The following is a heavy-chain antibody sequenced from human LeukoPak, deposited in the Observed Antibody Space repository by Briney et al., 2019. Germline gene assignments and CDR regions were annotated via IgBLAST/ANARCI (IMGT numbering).Heavy chain of an antibody. CDR3: ARGNYDYVWGSYRYTDY. CDR2: ISSSGSTI. J-gene: IGHJ4*02. V-gene: IGHV3-48*03. CDR1: GFTFSSYE. Sequence: PGGSLRLSCAASGFTFSSYEMNWVRQAPGKGLEWVSYISSSGSTIYYADSVKGRFTISRDNAKNSLYLQMNSLRAEDTAVYYCARGNYDYVWGSYRYTDYWGQGTLVTVSS. D-gene: IGHD3-16*02.